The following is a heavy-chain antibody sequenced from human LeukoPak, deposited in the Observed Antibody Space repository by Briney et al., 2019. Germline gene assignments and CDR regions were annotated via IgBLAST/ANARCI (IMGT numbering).Heavy chain of an antibody. D-gene: IGHD3-22*01. CDR1: GVSISSYY. J-gene: IGHJ6*03. Sequence: SSETLSLTCTVSGVSISSYYWSWIRQPPGKGLEWVAYIYYSGSTKYYPSPKKRRTITVDTSKNQFYLKLSSVTAAEAAMYSCTRGSIAYYYMAVWGKGTTVTISS. CDR2: IYYSGST. CDR3: TRGSIAYYYMAV. V-gene: IGHV4-59*01.